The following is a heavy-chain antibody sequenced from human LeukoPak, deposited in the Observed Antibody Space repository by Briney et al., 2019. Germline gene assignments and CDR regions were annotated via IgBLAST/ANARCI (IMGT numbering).Heavy chain of an antibody. Sequence: GGSLRLSCAASGFTFSTYTMNWVRQAPEKGLEWVSYISTSGGTIYYADSVKGRFTISRDNAKNSLYLQMDSLRAEDTAVYYCARHIPFDCWGQGTLVTVSS. V-gene: IGHV3-48*01. J-gene: IGHJ4*02. CDR2: ISTSGGTI. CDR1: GFTFSTYT. D-gene: IGHD2-21*01. CDR3: ARHIPFDC.